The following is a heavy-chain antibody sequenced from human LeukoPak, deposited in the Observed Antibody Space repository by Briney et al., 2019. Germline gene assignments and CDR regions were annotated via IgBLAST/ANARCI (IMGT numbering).Heavy chain of an antibody. CDR3: ARLAGTGYYPLDY. D-gene: IGHD3/OR15-3a*01. CDR1: GGSFSGYY. Sequence: PSETLSLTCAVYGGSFSGYYWSWIRQPPGKGLEWIGEINHSGSTNYNPSLKSRVTISVDTSKNQFSLKLSSVTAADTAVYYCARLAGTGYYPLDYWGQGTLVTVSS. V-gene: IGHV4-34*01. CDR2: INHSGST. J-gene: IGHJ4*02.